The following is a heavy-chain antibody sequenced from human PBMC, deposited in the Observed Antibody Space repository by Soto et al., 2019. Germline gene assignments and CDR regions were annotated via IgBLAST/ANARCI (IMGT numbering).Heavy chain of an antibody. V-gene: IGHV1-69*13. J-gene: IGHJ4*02. D-gene: IGHD4-17*01. CDR2: IIPFFGTA. CDR1: GGTFSTFG. CDR3: AKSAPMDAGDKYYYDF. Sequence: GASVKVSCKASGGTFSTFGISWVRQAPGQGLEWMAGIIPFFGTARYSQKFEDRITITADESTNTVYMDLRSLTSEDTAIYYCAKSAPMDAGDKYYYDFWGQGALVTVSS.